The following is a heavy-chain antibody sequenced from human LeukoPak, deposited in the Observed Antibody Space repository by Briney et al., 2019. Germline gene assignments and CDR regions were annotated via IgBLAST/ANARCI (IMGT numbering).Heavy chain of an antibody. CDR1: GGSINSGDYD. Sequence: SQTLSLTCAVSGGSINSGDYDWTWIRQHPGKGLEWIAYIHYTGSTYYNPSLRSRLTMSLDTPKNQFSLRLNSVTAADTAVYYCARRDSSGYSQGAFDIWGQGTMVTASS. V-gene: IGHV4-31*11. CDR2: IHYTGST. D-gene: IGHD3-22*01. J-gene: IGHJ3*02. CDR3: ARRDSSGYSQGAFDI.